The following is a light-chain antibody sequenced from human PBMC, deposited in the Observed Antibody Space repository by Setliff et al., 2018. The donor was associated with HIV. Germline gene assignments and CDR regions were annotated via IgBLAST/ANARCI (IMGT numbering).Light chain of an antibody. CDR3: NSFTGTGAYV. J-gene: IGLJ1*01. V-gene: IGLV2-14*01. Sequence: QSALTQPASVSGSPGQSITISCTGTSSDVGGYNYVSWYQQYPGKAPKLMIYGVRNRPSGVSNRFSGSKSGDMASLTISGLQAEDKADYYCNSFTGTGAYVFGTGTKVT. CDR1: SSDVGGYNY. CDR2: GVR.